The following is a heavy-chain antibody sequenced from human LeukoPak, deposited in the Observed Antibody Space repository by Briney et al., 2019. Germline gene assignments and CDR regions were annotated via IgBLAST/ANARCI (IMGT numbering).Heavy chain of an antibody. CDR2: ISYDGTNK. V-gene: IGHV3-30*03. Sequence: GGSLRLSCAASGFTFSSYVMHWVRQAPGKGLEWVAMISYDGTNKYYADSVRGRFTISRDNSKNTLYLQMNSLRAEDTTLYYCARDSSRDALDMWGQGTMVTVSS. D-gene: IGHD6-6*01. J-gene: IGHJ3*02. CDR1: GFTFSSYV. CDR3: ARDSSRDALDM.